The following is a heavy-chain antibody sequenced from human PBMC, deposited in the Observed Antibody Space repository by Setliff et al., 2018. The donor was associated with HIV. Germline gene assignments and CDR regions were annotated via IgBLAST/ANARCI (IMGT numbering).Heavy chain of an antibody. J-gene: IGHJ3*02. D-gene: IGHD6-13*01. Sequence: SETLSLTCTVSGGSISSHYWSWIRQHPGKGLEWIGYVYYSGSTNHNPSLESRVSISVDTSKNQFSLKLSSVTAADTAVYYCARYWQQLGAYAFDIWGQGTMVTVSS. CDR2: VYYSGST. CDR1: GGSISSHY. V-gene: IGHV4-59*11. CDR3: ARYWQQLGAYAFDI.